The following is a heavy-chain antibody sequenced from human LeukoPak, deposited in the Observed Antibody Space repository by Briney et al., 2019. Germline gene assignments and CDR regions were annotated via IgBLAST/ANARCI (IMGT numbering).Heavy chain of an antibody. V-gene: IGHV1-69*04. CDR1: GYTFTGYY. CDR3: ARGMERAAGTNYYYGMDV. D-gene: IGHD6-13*01. Sequence: SVKVSCKASGYTFTGYYMHWVRQAPGQGLEWMGRIIPILGIANYAQKFQGRVTITADKSTSTAYMELSSLRSEDTAVYYCARGMERAAGTNYYYGMDVWGQGTTVTVSS. CDR2: IIPILGIA. J-gene: IGHJ6*02.